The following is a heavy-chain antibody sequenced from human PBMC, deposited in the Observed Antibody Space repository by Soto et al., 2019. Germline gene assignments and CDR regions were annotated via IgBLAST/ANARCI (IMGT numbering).Heavy chain of an antibody. V-gene: IGHV1-18*01. D-gene: IGHD1-20*01. CDR1: GYTFTSYA. CDR2: ISAYNGNT. CDR3: ARDITGTTSPSFYYYGMDV. J-gene: IGHJ6*02. Sequence: ASVKVSCKASGYTFTSYAISWVRQAPGQGLEWMGWISAYNGNTNYAQKFQGRVTITRDTSISTAYMELSRLRSDDTAVYYCARDITGTTSPSFYYYGMDVWGQGTTVTVS.